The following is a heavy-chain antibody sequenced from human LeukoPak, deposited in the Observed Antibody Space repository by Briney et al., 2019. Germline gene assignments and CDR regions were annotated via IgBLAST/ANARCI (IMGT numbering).Heavy chain of an antibody. CDR2: ISSSDNTI. Sequence: GGSLRLSCAASGFTFSDYYMTWIRQAPGKGLEWVSYISSSDNTIYYADSVKGRFTISRDNAKNSLYLQMNSLRAEDTAVYYCARDGWYYDFWSGYDTFDYWGQGTLVTVSS. D-gene: IGHD3-3*01. CDR3: ARDGWYYDFWSGYDTFDY. CDR1: GFTFSDYY. V-gene: IGHV3-11*04. J-gene: IGHJ4*02.